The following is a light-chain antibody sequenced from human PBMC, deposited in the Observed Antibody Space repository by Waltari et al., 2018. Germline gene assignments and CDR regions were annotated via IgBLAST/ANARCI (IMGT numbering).Light chain of an antibody. CDR2: GAS. J-gene: IGKJ1*01. Sequence: EIVLTQSPGTLPLSPGESATLSCRTSQSVTSALAWYQQKPGQAPRLLIYGASNRATGIPDRFSGSGSGTDFSLTISSLEPEDFAVYYCQHYLRLPVTFGQGTKVEVK. CDR1: QSVTSA. V-gene: IGKV3-20*01. CDR3: QHYLRLPVT.